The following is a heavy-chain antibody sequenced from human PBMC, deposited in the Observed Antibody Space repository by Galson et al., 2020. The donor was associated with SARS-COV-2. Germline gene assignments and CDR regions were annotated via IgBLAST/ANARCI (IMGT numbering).Heavy chain of an antibody. CDR2: IYPGDSDT. D-gene: IGHD1-7*01. Sequence: GESLKIPCKASGYHFTTYWIAWVRQMPGKGLELMGIIYPGDSDTRYSPSLQGQVTISVDKSISTAYLQWSSLKASDTAMYYCARRGHGTTYYGMDVWGQGTTVTVSS. V-gene: IGHV5-51*01. J-gene: IGHJ6*02. CDR1: GYHFTTYW. CDR3: ARRGHGTTYYGMDV.